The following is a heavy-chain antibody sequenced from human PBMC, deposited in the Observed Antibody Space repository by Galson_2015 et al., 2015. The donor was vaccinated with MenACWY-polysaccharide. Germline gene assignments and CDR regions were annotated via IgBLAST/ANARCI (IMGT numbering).Heavy chain of an antibody. V-gene: IGHV3-23*01. J-gene: IGHJ6*02. CDR2: ISASGRST. Sequence: SLRLSCAVSGFAVSSRAMSWVRQAPGKGLEWVSTISASGRSTFYADSVKGRFTISRDNSKNTLYLQLNSLRAEDTSVYYCAKVHSYAYVNFYYGLDVWGQGTTVTVSS. D-gene: IGHD5-18*01. CDR3: AKVHSYAYVNFYYGLDV. CDR1: GFAVSSRA.